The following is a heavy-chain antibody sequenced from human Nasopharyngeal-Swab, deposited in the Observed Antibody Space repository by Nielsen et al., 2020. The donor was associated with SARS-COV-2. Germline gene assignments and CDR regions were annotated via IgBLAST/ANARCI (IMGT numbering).Heavy chain of an antibody. V-gene: IGHV3-30*03. Sequence: GESLKISCAASGFTFSFFGMHWVRQAPGKGLEWVATISYDGSDKRYVDSVKGRFTVSRDNSKNTLYVQMDSLRAEDTAVYYCARDTIFGLALYYYYGLGVWGQGTTVTVSS. J-gene: IGHJ6*02. CDR2: ISYDGSDK. CDR3: ARDTIFGLALYYYYGLGV. CDR1: GFTFSFFG. D-gene: IGHD3-3*01.